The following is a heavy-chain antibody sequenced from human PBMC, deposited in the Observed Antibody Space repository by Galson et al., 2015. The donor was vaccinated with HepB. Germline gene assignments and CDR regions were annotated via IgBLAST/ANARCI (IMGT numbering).Heavy chain of an antibody. D-gene: IGHD2-2*01. CDR2: IYHNGST. J-gene: IGHJ6*02. CDR3: ARGDCSSPSCYGGGYYHYYGMDV. V-gene: IGHV4-4*02. CDR1: GGSVSSNNW. Sequence: SETLSLTCAVSGGSVSSNNWWSWVRRPPGKGLEWIGEIYHNGSTKYSPSLKSRVSMSVDKSKNQFSLKLSSVTAADTAVYYCARGDCSSPSCYGGGYYHYYGMDVWGQGTTVTVSS.